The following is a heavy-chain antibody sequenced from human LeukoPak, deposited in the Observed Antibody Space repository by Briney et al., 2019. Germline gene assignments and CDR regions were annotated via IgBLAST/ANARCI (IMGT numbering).Heavy chain of an antibody. CDR3: ARVFRGAVTSNWFDP. V-gene: IGHV4-59*01. CDR2: ISSSGNS. Sequence: SETLSLTCTVSGDSISDFYWTWIRQTPGKGLEWIGFISSSGNSNYSPSLESRVSFSLDTSKSQFSLSLNSVTAANAAVYYCARVFRGAVTSNWFDPWGQGILVTVSS. J-gene: IGHJ5*02. CDR1: GDSISDFY. D-gene: IGHD3-3*01.